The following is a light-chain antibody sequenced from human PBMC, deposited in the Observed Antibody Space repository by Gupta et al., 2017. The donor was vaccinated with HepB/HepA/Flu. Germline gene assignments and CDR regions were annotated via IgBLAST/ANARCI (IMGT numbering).Light chain of an antibody. V-gene: IGKV4-1*01. Sequence: IVMPQPPDSLAVSLGAGSTINCKSSQSVLYSSNNKNYLAWYQQKPGQPPKLLIYWATTRESGVPDRFSGSGSGKDFTLTISSLQAEDVAVYYCQQYCCSPRTFGQGTKVEIK. CDR3: QQYCCSPRT. CDR2: WAT. CDR1: QSVLYSSNNKNY. J-gene: IGKJ1*01.